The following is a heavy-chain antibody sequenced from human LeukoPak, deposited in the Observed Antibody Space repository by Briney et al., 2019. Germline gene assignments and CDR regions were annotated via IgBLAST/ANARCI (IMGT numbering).Heavy chain of an antibody. J-gene: IGHJ4*02. V-gene: IGHV3-30-3*01. CDR3: ARSRDGYNGSFDY. Sequence: GRSLRLSCAASGFTFSSYAMHWVRQAPGKGLEWVAVISYDGSNKYYADSVKGRFTISRDNSKNTLYLQMNSLRAEDTAVYYCARSRDGYNGSFDYWGQGTLVTVSS. CDR1: GFTFSSYA. D-gene: IGHD5-24*01. CDR2: ISYDGSNK.